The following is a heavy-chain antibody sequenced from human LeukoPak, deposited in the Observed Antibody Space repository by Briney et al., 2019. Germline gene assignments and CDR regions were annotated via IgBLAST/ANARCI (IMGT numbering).Heavy chain of an antibody. CDR1: GYTFTGYY. J-gene: IGHJ5*02. CDR2: INPNSGGT. V-gene: IGHV1-2*02. Sequence: ASVKVSCKASGYTFTGYYMHWVRQAPGQGLEWMGWINPNSGGTNYAQKFQGRVTMTRDTSISTAYMELSRLRSDDTAVYYCARDFTMIGEFDPWGQGTLVTVSS. D-gene: IGHD3-22*01. CDR3: ARDFTMIGEFDP.